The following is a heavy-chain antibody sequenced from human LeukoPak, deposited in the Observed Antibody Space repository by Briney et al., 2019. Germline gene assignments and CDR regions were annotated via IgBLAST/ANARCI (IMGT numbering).Heavy chain of an antibody. CDR2: IGPHSTFT. D-gene: IGHD2/OR15-2a*01. Sequence: ASVKVSCKPSGFTFTDHYIHWVRQAPGQGLEWMGYIGPHSTFTSSPQEFQGRVTMTRDTSMTTAYMKLTRLTSDDTAVYYCVREGEGPLSKDFDYWGQGTLVTVSS. CDR3: VREGEGPLSKDFDY. V-gene: IGHV1-2*02. CDR1: GFTFTDHY. J-gene: IGHJ4*02.